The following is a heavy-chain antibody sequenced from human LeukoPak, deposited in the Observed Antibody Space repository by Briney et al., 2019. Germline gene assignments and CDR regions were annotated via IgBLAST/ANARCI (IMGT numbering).Heavy chain of an antibody. CDR3: ARDRSTVDYYGLDV. CDR2: IYHSGIT. CDR1: GGSISSGDFY. J-gene: IGHJ6*02. V-gene: IGHV4-30-4*01. Sequence: SETLSLTCTVSGGSISSGDFYWSWIRQPPEKGLEYIGYIYHSGITFYNPSLRSRVTVSIDTSKNQFSLKLSSVTAADTAVYYCARDRSTVDYYGLDVWGQGTSVIVSS. D-gene: IGHD4-11*01.